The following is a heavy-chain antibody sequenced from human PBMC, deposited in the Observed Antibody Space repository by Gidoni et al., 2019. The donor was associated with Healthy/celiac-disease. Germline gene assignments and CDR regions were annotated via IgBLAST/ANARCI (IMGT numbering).Heavy chain of an antibody. V-gene: IGHV4-34*01. J-gene: IGHJ3*02. CDR2: INHSGST. Sequence: QVQLQQWGAGLLKPSETLSLTCAVYGGSFSGYYWSWIRQPPGKGLEWIGEINHSGSTNYNPSLKRRVTISVDTSQNQFSLKLSSVTAADTAVYYCARFFIVVDIPVDAFDIWGQGTMVTVSS. CDR3: ARFFIVVDIPVDAFDI. D-gene: IGHD2-2*01. CDR1: GGSFSGYY.